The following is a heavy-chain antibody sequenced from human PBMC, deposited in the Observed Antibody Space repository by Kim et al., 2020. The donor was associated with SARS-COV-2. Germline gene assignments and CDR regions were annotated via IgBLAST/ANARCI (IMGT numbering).Heavy chain of an antibody. CDR1: GFTFSSYW. CDR2: IYSDGSTT. Sequence: GGSLRLSCAASGFTFSSYWMHWVRQVPGKGLVWVSRIYSDGSTTNYADSVKGRFTISRDNAKNTLYLEMNSLRAEDTAVYYCARCGNSSSRRAFDYWGQG. V-gene: IGHV3-74*01. D-gene: IGHD6-13*01. J-gene: IGHJ4*02. CDR3: ARCGNSSSRRAFDY.